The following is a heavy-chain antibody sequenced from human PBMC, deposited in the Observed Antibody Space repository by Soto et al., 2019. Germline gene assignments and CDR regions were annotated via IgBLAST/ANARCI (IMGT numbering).Heavy chain of an antibody. V-gene: IGHV3-23*01. CDR1: GFTFNNYA. CDR2: ISGSGGST. J-gene: IGHJ5*02. Sequence: EVQLLESGGGLVRPGESLRLSCTTSGFTFNNYAMNWVRQAPGKGLEWVSFISGSGGSTYYADSVKGRFTISRDNSKNTLYLQMNSLRAEDTAVYYCAKDAITMIVPQRFDPWGQGTLVTVSS. D-gene: IGHD3-22*01. CDR3: AKDAITMIVPQRFDP.